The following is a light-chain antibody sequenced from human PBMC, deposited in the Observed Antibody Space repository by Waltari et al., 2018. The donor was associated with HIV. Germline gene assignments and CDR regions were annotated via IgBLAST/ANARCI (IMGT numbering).Light chain of an antibody. Sequence: QTVVTQEPSLTVSPGGTVPFTCASSTGAVTRGYYPNWFQQKPGQAPRALLYSTNNKHPWTPARFSGFLFGGKAALTLSRAQPEDEAEYFCLLYYGGVWVFGGGTELTVL. CDR3: LLYYGGVWV. V-gene: IGLV7-43*01. CDR2: STN. J-gene: IGLJ3*02. CDR1: TGAVTRGYY.